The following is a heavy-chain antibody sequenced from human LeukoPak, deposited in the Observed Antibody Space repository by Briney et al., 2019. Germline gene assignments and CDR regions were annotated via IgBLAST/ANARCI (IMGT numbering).Heavy chain of an antibody. Sequence: GGSLRLSCAASGFTASSNYMSWVRQAPGKGLEWVSVIYSGGSTYYADSVKGRFTISRDNSKNTLYLQMNSLRAEDTAVYYCAVYYYGSGAAFDIWGQGTMVTVSS. D-gene: IGHD3-10*01. V-gene: IGHV3-66*01. CDR3: AVYYYGSGAAFDI. CDR1: GFTASSNY. CDR2: IYSGGST. J-gene: IGHJ3*02.